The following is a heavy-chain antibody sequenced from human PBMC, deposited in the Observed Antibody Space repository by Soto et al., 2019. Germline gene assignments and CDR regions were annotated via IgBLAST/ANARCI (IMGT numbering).Heavy chain of an antibody. Sequence: RSTIRSRTKSGLLFSAYARQLVGAAPCKGLVWVAVISYEGINKYYADSVKGRFTISRDSSTNTLYLQMNTLRAEDTAVYYCAKEYYDSSDHKYCSYGLDGWGHATSV. V-gene: IGHV3-30*18. J-gene: IGHJ6*02. CDR2: ISYEGINK. D-gene: IGHD3-22*01. CDR3: AKEYYDSSDHKYCSYGLDG. CDR1: GLLFSAYA.